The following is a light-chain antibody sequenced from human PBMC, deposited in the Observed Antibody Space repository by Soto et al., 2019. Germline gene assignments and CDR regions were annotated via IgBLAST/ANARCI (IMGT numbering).Light chain of an antibody. CDR1: QGISSY. CDR3: QQLNSYLFT. V-gene: IGKV1-9*01. CDR2: AAS. J-gene: IGKJ3*01. Sequence: DIQLTQSPSFLSASVGDRVTITCRASQGISSYLAWYQQKPGKAPKLLIYAASTLQSAVPSRFSGSGSGTEFTLTISSLQPEDFATYYCQQLNSYLFTFGPGTKVDIK.